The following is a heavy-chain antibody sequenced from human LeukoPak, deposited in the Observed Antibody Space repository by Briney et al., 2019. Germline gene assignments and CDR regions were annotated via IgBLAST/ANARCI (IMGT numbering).Heavy chain of an antibody. D-gene: IGHD5-12*01. CDR3: VSQQVAPP. J-gene: IGHJ5*02. CDR1: GFTFSHYW. V-gene: IGHV3-7*01. Sequence: GGSLRLSCVASGFTFSHYWMSWVRQAPGKGLEWVANIKEDGSIEDYVDSVNGRFTVSRDNAKNSLYLEMNSLRVEDTAVYYCVSQQVAPPWGQGTLVIVSS. CDR2: IKEDGSIE.